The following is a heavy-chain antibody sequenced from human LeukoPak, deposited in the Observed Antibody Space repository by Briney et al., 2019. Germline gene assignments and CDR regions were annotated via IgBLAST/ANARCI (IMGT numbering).Heavy chain of an antibody. V-gene: IGHV3-48*01. CDR1: GFTFSSYS. D-gene: IGHD3-22*01. J-gene: IGHJ3*02. Sequence: TGGSLRLSCAASGFTFSSYSMNWVRQAPGKGLEWVSYISSSSSTIYYADSVKGRFTISRDNAKNSLYLQINSLRAEDTAVYYCAREGTMIGARSNAFDIWGQGTMVTVSS. CDR3: AREGTMIGARSNAFDI. CDR2: ISSSSSTI.